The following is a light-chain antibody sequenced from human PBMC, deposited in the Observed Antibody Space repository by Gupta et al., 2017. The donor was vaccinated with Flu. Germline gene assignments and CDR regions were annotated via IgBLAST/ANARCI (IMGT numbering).Light chain of an antibody. CDR3: QQDDTTPFT. Sequence: DVVMTQSPDSLAVSLGERATINCKSRQSVLYSSNEKNYLAWYQQKPGQPPKLLVYWASTRASGVADRFSGSGSGTDFTLTITSLQAEDVAVYYCQQDDTTPFTFGHGTXVDLK. V-gene: IGKV4-1*01. CDR2: WAS. J-gene: IGKJ3*01. CDR1: QSVLYSSNEKNY.